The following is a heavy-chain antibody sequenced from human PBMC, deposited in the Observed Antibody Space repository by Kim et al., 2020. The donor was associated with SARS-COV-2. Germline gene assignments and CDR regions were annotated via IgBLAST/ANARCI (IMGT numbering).Heavy chain of an antibody. V-gene: IGHV3-49*03. CDR3: TRDLGEQQLVLGYFDY. J-gene: IGHJ4*02. CDR1: GFTFGDYA. Sequence: GGSLRLSCTASGFTFGDYAMSWFRQAPGKGLEWVGFIRSKAYGGTTEYAASVKGRFTISRDDSKSIAYLQMNSLKTEDTAVYYCTRDLGEQQLVLGYFDYWGQGTLVTVSS. CDR2: IRSKAYGGTT. D-gene: IGHD6-13*01.